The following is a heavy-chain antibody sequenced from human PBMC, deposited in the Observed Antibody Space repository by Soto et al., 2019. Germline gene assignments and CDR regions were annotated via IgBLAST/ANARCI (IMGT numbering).Heavy chain of an antibody. D-gene: IGHD3-10*01. CDR2: IDWDDDK. V-gene: IGHV2-70*13. J-gene: IGHJ4*02. CDR1: GFSLSTSGMC. Sequence: ASGPTLVNPTQTLTLTCTFSGFSLSTSGMCVSWIRQPPGKALEWLALIDWDDDKYYSTSLKTRLTISKDTSKNQVILTITNMKTVDTPIFYCAGTKAPGSGSPKFAYWGKGTLVPVPS. CDR3: AGTKAPGSGSPKFAY.